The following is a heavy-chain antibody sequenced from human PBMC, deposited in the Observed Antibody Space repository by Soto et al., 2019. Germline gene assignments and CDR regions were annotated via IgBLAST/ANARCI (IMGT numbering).Heavy chain of an antibody. Sequence: APVKVSCKASGYTFTSYVMHWVRQSPGHRLEWMGWINAGNGNTKYSQKFQGRVTITRDTSASTAYMELSSLRSEDTAVYYCATSLITPNYYYGMDVWGQGTTVTVSS. J-gene: IGHJ6*02. CDR1: GYTFTSYV. D-gene: IGHD3-10*01. CDR2: INAGNGNT. V-gene: IGHV1-3*01. CDR3: ATSLITPNYYYGMDV.